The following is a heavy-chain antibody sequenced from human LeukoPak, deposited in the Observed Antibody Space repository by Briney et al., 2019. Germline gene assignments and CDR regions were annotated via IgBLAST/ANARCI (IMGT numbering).Heavy chain of an antibody. CDR3: AKHIAVAGVFDY. J-gene: IGHJ4*02. V-gene: IGHV3-23*01. D-gene: IGHD6-19*01. CDR2: ISYSGGST. CDR1: GFSFNDYA. Sequence: GGSLRLSCAASGFSFNDYAMSWVRQAPGKGLEGVSGISYSGGSTYYADLVKGRFTISRDNSKNTLYLHMNSLRAEDTAIYYCAKHIAVAGVFDYWGQGTLVTVSS.